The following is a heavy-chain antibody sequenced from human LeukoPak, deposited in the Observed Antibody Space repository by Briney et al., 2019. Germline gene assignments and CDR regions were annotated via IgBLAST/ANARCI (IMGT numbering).Heavy chain of an antibody. V-gene: IGHV1-2*02. CDR3: ARPRGVVAATRYYMDV. J-gene: IGHJ6*03. CDR2: VNPNSGGT. D-gene: IGHD2-15*01. CDR1: GYTFTGYY. Sequence: ASVKVSCKASGYTFTGYYMHWVRQAPGQGLEWMGWVNPNSGGTNYAQKFQGRVTMTRDTSISTAYMELSRLRSDDTAVYYCARPRGVVAATRYYMDVWGKGTTVTVSS.